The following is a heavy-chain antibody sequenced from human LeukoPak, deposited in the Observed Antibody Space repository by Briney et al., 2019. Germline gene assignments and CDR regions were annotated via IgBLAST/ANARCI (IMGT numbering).Heavy chain of an antibody. CDR1: GGTFSSYA. D-gene: IGHD3-22*01. V-gene: IGHV1-69*04. CDR3: ATYYYDSSGYYYYPFDY. CDR2: IIPILGIA. J-gene: IGHJ4*02. Sequence: SVKVSCKASGGTFSSYAISWVRQAPGQGLEWMGRIIPILGIANYAQKFQGRVTITADKSTSTAYMELSSLRSEDTAVYYCATYYYDSSGYYYYPFDYWGQGTLVTVSS.